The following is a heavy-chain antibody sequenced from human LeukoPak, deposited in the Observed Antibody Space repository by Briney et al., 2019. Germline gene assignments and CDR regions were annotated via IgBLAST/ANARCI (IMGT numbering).Heavy chain of an antibody. V-gene: IGHV3-23*01. CDR1: GFTFSNYG. D-gene: IGHD6-13*01. CDR2: TSGSGENS. CDR3: ANGAAAGTPTIGDY. Sequence: GGTLRLSCAASGFTFSNYGMSWVRQAPGKGLEWVSVTSGSGENSYYADSVKGRFTISRDNFKNTLYRQMNSLRAEDTAVYYCANGAAAGTPTIGDYWGQGTLVTVSS. J-gene: IGHJ4*02.